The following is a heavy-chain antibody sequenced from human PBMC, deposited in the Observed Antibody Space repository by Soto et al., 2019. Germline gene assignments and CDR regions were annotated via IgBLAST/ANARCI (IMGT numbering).Heavy chain of an antibody. D-gene: IGHD3-22*01. CDR3: AKMGITRIVVVPTGYFDY. CDR1: GFTFSSYG. V-gene: IGHV3-23*01. Sequence: VGFLRLSCAASGFTFSSYGRSWVRQAPGKGLEWVSAISGSGGSTYYADSVKGRFTISRDNSKNTLYLQMNSLRAEDTAVYYCAKMGITRIVVVPTGYFDYWGQGTLVTVSS. J-gene: IGHJ4*02. CDR2: ISGSGGST.